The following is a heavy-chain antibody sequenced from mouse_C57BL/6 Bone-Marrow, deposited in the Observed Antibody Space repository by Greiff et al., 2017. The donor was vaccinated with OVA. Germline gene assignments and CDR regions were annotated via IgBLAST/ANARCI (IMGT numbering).Heavy chain of an antibody. CDR2: ISSGGSYT. D-gene: IGHD3-2*02. V-gene: IGHV5-6*01. J-gene: IGHJ3*01. CDR1: GFTFSSYG. Sequence: EVQRVESGGDLVKPGGSLKLSCAASGFTFSSYGMSWVRQTPDKRLEWVATISSGGSYTYYPDSVKGRFTISRDNAKNTLYLQMSSLKSEDTAMYYCARGAQATSWFAYWGQGTLVTVSA. CDR3: ARGAQATSWFAY.